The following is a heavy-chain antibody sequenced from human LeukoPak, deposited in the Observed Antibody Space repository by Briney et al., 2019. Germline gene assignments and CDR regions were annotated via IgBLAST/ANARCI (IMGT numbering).Heavy chain of an antibody. CDR3: ARRKTYYYDSSGTFDP. Sequence: SETLSLTCAVYGGSFSGYYWSWIRQPPGKGLEWIGGINHSGSTNYNSSLKSRVTISVDTSKNQFSLKLSSVTAADTAVYYCARRKTYYYDSSGTFDPWGQGTLVTVSS. CDR2: INHSGST. J-gene: IGHJ5*02. V-gene: IGHV4-34*01. CDR1: GGSFSGYY. D-gene: IGHD3-22*01.